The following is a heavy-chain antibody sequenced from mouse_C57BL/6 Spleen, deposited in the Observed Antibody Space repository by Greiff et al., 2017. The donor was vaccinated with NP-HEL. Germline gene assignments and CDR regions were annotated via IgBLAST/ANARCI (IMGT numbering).Heavy chain of an antibody. CDR1: GYTFTSYW. D-gene: IGHD2-10*02. Sequence: QVHVKQSGAELVKPGASVKLSCKASGYTFTSYWMHWVKQRPGQGLEWIGMIHPNSGSTNYNEKFKSKATLTVDKSSSTAYMQLSSLTSEDSAVYYCASWYGNSYFDYWGQGTTLTVSS. V-gene: IGHV1-64*01. CDR3: ASWYGNSYFDY. J-gene: IGHJ2*01. CDR2: IHPNSGST.